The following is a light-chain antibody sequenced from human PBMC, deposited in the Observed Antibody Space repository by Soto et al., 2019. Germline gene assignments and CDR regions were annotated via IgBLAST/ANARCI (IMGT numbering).Light chain of an antibody. CDR2: KAS. Sequence: DVEMTQSPSTLPTSIGDRVTINCRASQNVSNWLAWYQQKPGKAPKLLIYKASRIESGVPSRFSASGSATDFTLTIDSLQSDDFATYFCQQYRKESTFGQGTKLEIK. V-gene: IGKV1-5*03. CDR1: QNVSNW. J-gene: IGKJ2*01. CDR3: QQYRKEST.